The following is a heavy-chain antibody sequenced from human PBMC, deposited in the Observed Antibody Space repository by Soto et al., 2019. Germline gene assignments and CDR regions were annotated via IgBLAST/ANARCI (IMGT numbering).Heavy chain of an antibody. J-gene: IGHJ6*02. V-gene: IGHV4-39*01. CDR3: ACFFSGEHSYGFYYYGRDV. D-gene: IGHD5-18*01. CDR1: GGSISSSSYY. CDR2: IFYSGST. Sequence: SETLSLTCTASGGSISSSSYYWGWIRQPPGKGLEWIGSIFYSGSTYYNPSLKSRVTISVDTSKNQFSLQLTSVTAADTAVYYWACFFSGEHSYGFYYYGRDVWGQGTTVTVSS.